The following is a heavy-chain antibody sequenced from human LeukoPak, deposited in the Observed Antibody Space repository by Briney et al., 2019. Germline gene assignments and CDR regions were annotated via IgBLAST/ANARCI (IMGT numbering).Heavy chain of an antibody. CDR3: ARRKAVLGRGAFDI. Sequence: TSETLSLTCTVSGGSISSSSYYWGWIRQPPGKGLEWIGSIYYSGSTYYNPSLKSRVTISVDTSKNQFSLKLSSVTAADTAVYYCARRKAVLGRGAFDIWGQGAMVTVSS. J-gene: IGHJ3*02. CDR2: IYYSGST. D-gene: IGHD1-14*01. V-gene: IGHV4-39*07. CDR1: GGSISSSSYY.